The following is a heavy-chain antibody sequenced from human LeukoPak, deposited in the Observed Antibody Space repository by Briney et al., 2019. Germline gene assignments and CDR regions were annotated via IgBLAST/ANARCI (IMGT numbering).Heavy chain of an antibody. CDR2: ISSSSSYI. Sequence: GGSLRLSCAASGFTFSSYSMNWVRQAPGKGPEWVSSISSSSSYIYYADSVKGRFTISRDNAKNSLYLQMNSLRVEDTAVYFCARVANEYDFWSPVYGMDVWGQGTSVIVSS. J-gene: IGHJ6*02. V-gene: IGHV3-21*01. CDR3: ARVANEYDFWSPVYGMDV. D-gene: IGHD3/OR15-3a*01. CDR1: GFTFSSYS.